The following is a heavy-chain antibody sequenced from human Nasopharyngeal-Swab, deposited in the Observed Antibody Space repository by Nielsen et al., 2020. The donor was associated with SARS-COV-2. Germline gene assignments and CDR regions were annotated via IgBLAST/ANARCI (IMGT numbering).Heavy chain of an antibody. CDR1: GFTFSSYG. CDR3: ARGPPIVVVVAVHFDY. V-gene: IGHV3-33*01. Sequence: GESLKISCAASGFTFSSYGMHWVRQAPGKGLEWVAVIWYDGSNKYYADSVKGRFIISRDNSKNTLYLQMNSRRAEDTAVYYCARGPPIVVVVAVHFDYWGQGTLVTVSS. J-gene: IGHJ4*02. CDR2: IWYDGSNK. D-gene: IGHD2-15*01.